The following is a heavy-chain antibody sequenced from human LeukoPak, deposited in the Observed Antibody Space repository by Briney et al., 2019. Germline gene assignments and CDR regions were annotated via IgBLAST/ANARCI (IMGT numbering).Heavy chain of an antibody. D-gene: IGHD1-14*01. CDR1: GYTFTDYH. CDR3: ARSLPQRDGRKHGLDV. Sequence: ASVKVSCKPSGYTFTDYHMNWVRQAPGQGLEWMGIISPRGDVTTYAQKFQGRVTMTSDTSTNTVYLELTSLRSEYTAVYYCARSLPQRDGRKHGLDVWGQGTTVTVS. CDR2: ISPRGDVT. J-gene: IGHJ6*02. V-gene: IGHV1-46*01.